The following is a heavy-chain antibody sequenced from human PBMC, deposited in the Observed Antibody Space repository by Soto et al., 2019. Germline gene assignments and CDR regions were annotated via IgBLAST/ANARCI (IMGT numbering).Heavy chain of an antibody. J-gene: IGHJ5*02. Sequence: EVQLLESGGGLVQPGGSLRLSCAASGFTFSSYAMSWVRQAPGKGLEWVSAISGSGGSTYYADSVKGRFTISRDNSKNTLYLQMNSLRAVDTPVYYCAKETTSFGVVIGNRFDPWGQGTLVTVSS. CDR3: AKETTSFGVVIGNRFDP. CDR2: ISGSGGST. V-gene: IGHV3-23*01. CDR1: GFTFSSYA. D-gene: IGHD3-3*01.